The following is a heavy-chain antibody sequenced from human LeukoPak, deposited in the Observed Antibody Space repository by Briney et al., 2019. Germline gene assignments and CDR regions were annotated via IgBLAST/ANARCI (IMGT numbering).Heavy chain of an antibody. CDR1: GGSFSSSSYY. V-gene: IGHV4-39*01. D-gene: IGHD2-15*01. J-gene: IGHJ4*02. Sequence: SETLSLTCTVSGGSFSSSSYYWGWIRQPPGKGLEWIGSIYYSGSTYYNPSLKSRVTISVDTSKNQFSLKLTSVTAADTAVYYCASVMGYCSRGSCYHFDYWGQGTLVTVSS. CDR3: ASVMGYCSRGSCYHFDY. CDR2: IYYSGST.